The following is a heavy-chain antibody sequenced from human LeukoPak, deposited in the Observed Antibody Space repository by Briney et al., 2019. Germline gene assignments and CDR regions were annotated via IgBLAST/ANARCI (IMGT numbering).Heavy chain of an antibody. CDR2: INHSGST. V-gene: IGHV4-39*07. CDR1: GGSISSSSYY. J-gene: IGHJ4*02. Sequence: PSETLSLTCTVSGGSISSSSYYWGWIRQPPGKGLEWIGEINHSGSTNYNPSLKSRVTISVDTSKNQFSLKLSSVTAADTAVYYCARVTLGEYYDSSGYYTSYFDYWGQGTLVTVSS. D-gene: IGHD3-22*01. CDR3: ARVTLGEYYDSSGYYTSYFDY.